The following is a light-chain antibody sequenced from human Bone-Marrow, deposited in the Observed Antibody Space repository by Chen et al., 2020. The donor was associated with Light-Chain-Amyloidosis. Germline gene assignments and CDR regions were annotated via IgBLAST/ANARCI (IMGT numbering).Light chain of an antibody. J-gene: IGKJ4*01. CDR2: WAS. CDR3: HQYYGAPLT. CDR1: QTVLSSSDNKNY. V-gene: IGKV4-1*01. Sequence: DIVMTQSPDSLAVSLGERATIRCTSSQTVLSSSDNKNYLDLYQQKPGHPPKLLISWASTRDSGVPDRFSGSGSGTDFTRTIDCLQAEDVAVDDCHQYYGAPLTFGGGTKVEVK.